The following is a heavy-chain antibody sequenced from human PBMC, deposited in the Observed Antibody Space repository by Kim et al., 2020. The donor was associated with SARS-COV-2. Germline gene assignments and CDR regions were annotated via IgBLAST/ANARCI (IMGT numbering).Heavy chain of an antibody. D-gene: IGHD1-7*01. V-gene: IGHV3-23*01. J-gene: IGHJ4*02. Sequence: TYYADSVKGRFTISRDNSKNTLYLQMNSLRAEDTAVYYCAKEGWNYYFDYWGQGTLVTVSS. CDR2: T. CDR3: AKEGWNYYFDY.